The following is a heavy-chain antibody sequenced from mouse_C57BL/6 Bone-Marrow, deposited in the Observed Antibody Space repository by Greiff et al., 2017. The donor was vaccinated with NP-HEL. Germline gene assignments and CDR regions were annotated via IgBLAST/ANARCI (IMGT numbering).Heavy chain of an antibody. CDR3: AREGTVVANFDY. V-gene: IGHV1-64*01. CDR2: IHPNSGST. CDR1: GYTFTCYW. D-gene: IGHD1-1*01. Sequence: VQLQQPGAELVKPGASVKLSCKASGYTFTCYWMHWVKQRPGQGLEWIGMIHPNSGSTNYNEKFKSKATLTVDKSSSTAYMQLSSLTSEDSAVYYCAREGTVVANFDYWGQGTTLTVSS. J-gene: IGHJ2*01.